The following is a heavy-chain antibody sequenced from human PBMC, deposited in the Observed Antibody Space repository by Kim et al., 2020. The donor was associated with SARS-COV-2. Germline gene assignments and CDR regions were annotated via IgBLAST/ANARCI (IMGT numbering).Heavy chain of an antibody. D-gene: IGHD4-17*01. V-gene: IGHV1-69*01. Sequence: KYQGRVTITADESTSTAYMELSSLRSEDTAVYYCARGLLRSAYYYYYMDVWGKGTTVTVSS. J-gene: IGHJ6*03. CDR3: ARGLLRSAYYYYYMDV.